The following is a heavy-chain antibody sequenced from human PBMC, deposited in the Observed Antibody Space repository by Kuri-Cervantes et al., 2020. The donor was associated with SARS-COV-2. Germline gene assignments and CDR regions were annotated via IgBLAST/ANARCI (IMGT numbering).Heavy chain of an antibody. Sequence: ESLKISCTVSGGSISSSSYYWGWIRQPPGKGLEWIGSIYYSGSTYYNPSLKSRVTISVDTSKNQFSLKLSSVTAADTAVYYCATYYYDSSYFDYWGQGTLVTVSS. J-gene: IGHJ4*02. D-gene: IGHD3-22*01. CDR2: IYYSGST. V-gene: IGHV4-39*01. CDR1: GGSISSSSYY. CDR3: ATYYYDSSYFDY.